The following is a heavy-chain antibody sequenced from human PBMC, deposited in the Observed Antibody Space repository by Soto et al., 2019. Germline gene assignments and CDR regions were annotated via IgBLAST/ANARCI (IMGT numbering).Heavy chain of an antibody. D-gene: IGHD1-1*01. CDR1: GFIFSSYA. V-gene: IGHV3-30-3*01. Sequence: QVQLVESGGGVVQPGRSLRLSCAASGFIFSSYAMHWVRQAPGKGLEWVAVISSDGSNRYYADSVGGRFTISRDNSENTVYLHMSSLTGDDTAVFYCAKAQWNLAHTQYFDFWGQGTLVTVSS. CDR2: ISSDGSNR. J-gene: IGHJ4*02. CDR3: AKAQWNLAHTQYFDF.